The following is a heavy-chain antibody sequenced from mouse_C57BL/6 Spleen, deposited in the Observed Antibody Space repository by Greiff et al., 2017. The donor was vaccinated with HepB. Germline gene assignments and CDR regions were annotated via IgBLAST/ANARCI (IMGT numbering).Heavy chain of an antibody. CDR2: INPSNGGT. J-gene: IGHJ2*01. D-gene: IGHD1-1*01. V-gene: IGHV1-53*01. CDR1: GYTFTSYW. Sequence: QVQLQQPGTELVKPGASVKLSCKASGYTFTSYWMHWVKQRPGQGLEWIGNINPSNGGTNYNEKLKSKATLTVDKSSSTAYMQLSSLTSEDSAVYDCAREGLRGGFDYWGQGTTLTVSS. CDR3: AREGLRGGFDY.